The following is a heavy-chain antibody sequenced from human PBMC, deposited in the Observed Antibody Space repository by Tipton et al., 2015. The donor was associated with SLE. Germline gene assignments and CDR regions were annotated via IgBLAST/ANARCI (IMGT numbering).Heavy chain of an antibody. Sequence: TLSLTCAVYGGSFSGYYWSWIRQPPGKGLEWIGEINHSGSTNYNPSLKSRVTISVDTSKNQFSLKLSSVTAADTAVYYCARGLYSYGRDFDYWGQGTLVTVSS. CDR3: ARGLYSYGRDFDY. CDR1: GGSFSGYY. V-gene: IGHV4-34*01. CDR2: INHSGST. D-gene: IGHD5-18*01. J-gene: IGHJ4*02.